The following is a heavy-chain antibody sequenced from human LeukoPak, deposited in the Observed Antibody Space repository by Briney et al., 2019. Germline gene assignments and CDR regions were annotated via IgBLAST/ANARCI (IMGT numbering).Heavy chain of an antibody. V-gene: IGHV3-7*01. CDR3: ARAREGYDFWSGYYQESYYYGMDV. J-gene: IGHJ6*02. CDR2: IKQDGSEK. D-gene: IGHD3-3*01. Sequence: GGSLRLSCAASGFTFSSYWMSWVRQASGKGLEWVANIKQDGSEKYYVDSVKGRFTISRDNAKNSLYLQMNSLRAEDTAVYYCARAREGYDFWSGYYQESYYYGMDVWGQGTTVTVSS. CDR1: GFTFSSYW.